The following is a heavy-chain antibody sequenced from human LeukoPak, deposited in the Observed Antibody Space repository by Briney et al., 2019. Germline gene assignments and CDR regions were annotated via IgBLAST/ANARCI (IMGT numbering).Heavy chain of an antibody. CDR3: AREGSSGSYPINDAFDI. J-gene: IGHJ3*02. CDR1: GGSISSGGYY. D-gene: IGHD3-10*01. Sequence: PSQTLSLTCTVSGGSISSGGYYWSWLHQHPGKGLQWIGYIYYSGSTYYNPSLKSRVTISVDTSKNQFSLKLSSVTAADTAVYYCAREGSSGSYPINDAFDIWGQGTMVTVSS. V-gene: IGHV4-31*03. CDR2: IYYSGST.